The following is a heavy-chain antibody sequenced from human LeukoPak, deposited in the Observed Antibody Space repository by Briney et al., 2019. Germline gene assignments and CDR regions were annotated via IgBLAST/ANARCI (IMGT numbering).Heavy chain of an antibody. CDR1: GGSISSYY. CDR3: ARLRGRGYYMDV. D-gene: IGHD3-16*01. CDR2: IYYSGNT. V-gene: IGHV4-59*01. Sequence: SETLSLTCTVSGGSISSYYWSWIRQPPGTGLEWIAYIYYSGNTNYNPSLKSPVTISVDTSKNQFSLKLSSVTAADTAVYYCARLRGRGYYMDVWGKGTTVTVSS. J-gene: IGHJ6*03.